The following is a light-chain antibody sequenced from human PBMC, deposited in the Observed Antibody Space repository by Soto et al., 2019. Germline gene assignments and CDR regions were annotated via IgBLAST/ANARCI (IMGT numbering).Light chain of an antibody. V-gene: IGKV3-11*01. CDR1: QTVSSY. Sequence: EIVLTQSPATLSLSPGERATLSCRASQTVSSYLAWYQQKPGQAPRLLIYDASNRATGILARFSGSGSGTDFTLTIISLEPEDFAVYYCQQRTNWRALTFGGGTKVEIK. CDR3: QQRTNWRALT. J-gene: IGKJ4*01. CDR2: DAS.